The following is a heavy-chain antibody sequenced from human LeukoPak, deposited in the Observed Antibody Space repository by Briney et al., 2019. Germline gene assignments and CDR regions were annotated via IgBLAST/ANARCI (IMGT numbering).Heavy chain of an antibody. CDR2: IIPVLSIA. Sequence: SVKVSCKASRDIFKKYGIFWVRQAPGQGLEWMGRIIPVLSIANNAEKFQGRVTITADKDTSTAYMELSRLRSEDTAVYYCARGGWDGYNLDSWGLGTLVTVSS. J-gene: IGHJ5*01. D-gene: IGHD5-24*01. CDR1: RDIFKKYG. CDR3: ARGGWDGYNLDS. V-gene: IGHV1-69*04.